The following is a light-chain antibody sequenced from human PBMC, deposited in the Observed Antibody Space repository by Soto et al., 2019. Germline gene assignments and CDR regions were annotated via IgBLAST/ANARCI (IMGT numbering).Light chain of an antibody. J-gene: IGKJ1*01. V-gene: IGKV1-6*01. CDR3: QQYTNTNNPWM. CDR1: QDIRND. Sequence: IQMTQSPPSLSASVGDRVTITCRASQDIRNDLGWYQQKPGKAPKYLIYAASSLQSGVPSRFSGSGSGTDFTLTISSLQPEDFATYYCQQYTNTNNPWMFGQGTKVDIK. CDR2: AAS.